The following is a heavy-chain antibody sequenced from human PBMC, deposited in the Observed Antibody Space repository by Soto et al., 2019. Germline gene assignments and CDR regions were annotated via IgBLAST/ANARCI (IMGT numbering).Heavy chain of an antibody. Sequence: GVSVKVSCTASGGTFSSYTISWVRQAPGQGLEWMGRIIPILGIANYAQKFQGRVTITADKSTSTAYMELSSLRSEDTAVYYCARTRYCSGGSCYFYYFDYWGQGTLVTVSS. CDR1: GGTFSSYT. CDR2: IIPILGIA. J-gene: IGHJ4*02. CDR3: ARTRYCSGGSCYFYYFDY. D-gene: IGHD2-15*01. V-gene: IGHV1-69*02.